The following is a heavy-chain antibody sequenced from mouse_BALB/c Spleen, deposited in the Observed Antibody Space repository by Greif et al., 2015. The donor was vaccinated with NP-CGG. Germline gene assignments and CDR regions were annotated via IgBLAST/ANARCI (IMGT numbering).Heavy chain of an antibody. J-gene: IGHJ2*01. CDR3: ARYGGNYLYYFDY. Sequence: DVKLQESGPSLVKPSQTLSLTCSVTGDSITSGYWNWIRKFPGNKLEYMGYISYSGSTYYNPSLKSRISITRDTSKNQYYLQLNSVTTEDTATYYCARYGGNYLYYFDYWGQGTTLTVSS. CDR2: ISYSGST. D-gene: IGHD2-1*01. CDR1: GDSITSGY. V-gene: IGHV3-8*02.